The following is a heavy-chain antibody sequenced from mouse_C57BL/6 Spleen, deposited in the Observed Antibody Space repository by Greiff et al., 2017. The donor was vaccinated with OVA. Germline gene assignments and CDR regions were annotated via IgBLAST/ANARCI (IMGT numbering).Heavy chain of an antibody. CDR1: GYTFTSYG. CDR3: ARRLAEWYFDV. V-gene: IGHV1-81*01. CDR2: IYPRSGNT. J-gene: IGHJ1*03. Sequence: VQLQQSGAELARPGASVKLSCKASGYTFTSYGISWVKQRTGQGLEWIGEIYPRSGNTYYNEKFKGKATLTADKSSSTAYMELRSLTSEDSAVYFCARRLAEWYFDVWGTGTTVTVSS. D-gene: IGHD3-2*02.